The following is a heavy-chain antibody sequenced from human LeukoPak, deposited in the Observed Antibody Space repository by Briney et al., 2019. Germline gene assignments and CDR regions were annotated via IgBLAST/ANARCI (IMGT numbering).Heavy chain of an antibody. V-gene: IGHV4-39*01. Sequence: PSETLSLTCTVSGGSISSSSYYWGWIRQPPGKGLEWIGSVFYSGNTYYSPSLKSRVTISVDTSKNQFSLKLSSVTAADTAVYYCARRVHDFWSGYDAFDIWGQGTMVTVSS. CDR2: VFYSGNT. CDR3: ARRVHDFWSGYDAFDI. D-gene: IGHD3-3*01. J-gene: IGHJ3*02. CDR1: GGSISSSSYY.